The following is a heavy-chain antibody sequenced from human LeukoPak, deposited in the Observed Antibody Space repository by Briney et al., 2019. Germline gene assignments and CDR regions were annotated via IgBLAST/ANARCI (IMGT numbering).Heavy chain of an antibody. V-gene: IGHV3-64*01. Sequence: GGSLRLSCAASGFTFSSFEMHWVRQAPGKGLEYVSAISSNGDSTYYANFVKGRFIISRDNSKNTLYLQMGSLRPEDMAVYYCARDRPGDVWGEGTTVTVSS. CDR1: GFTFSSFE. CDR3: ARDRPGDV. J-gene: IGHJ6*04. CDR2: ISSNGDST.